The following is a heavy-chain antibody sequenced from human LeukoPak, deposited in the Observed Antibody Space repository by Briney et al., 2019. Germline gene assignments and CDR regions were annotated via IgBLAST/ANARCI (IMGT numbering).Heavy chain of an antibody. Sequence: GGSLRLSCAASGFTFSSYAMHWVRQAPGKGLEWVAVISYDGSNKYYADSVKGRFTISRDNSKNTLYLQMNSLRAEDTAVYYCAREPRGPFDYWGQGTLVTVSS. CDR3: AREPRGPFDY. CDR2: ISYDGSNK. J-gene: IGHJ4*02. V-gene: IGHV3-30-3*01. CDR1: GFTFSSYA.